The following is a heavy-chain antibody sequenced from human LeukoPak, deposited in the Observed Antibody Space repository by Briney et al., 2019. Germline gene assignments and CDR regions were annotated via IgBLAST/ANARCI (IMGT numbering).Heavy chain of an antibody. D-gene: IGHD6-6*01. CDR3: ARESFAARWD. Sequence: GGALRLSCAAPGFTFSRYWMSWVRQAPGKGREWVDNIKQDGSQKSYVDSVKGRFTISRDNANNFLYLQMNSLRAEDTAVYYCARESFAARWDWGQGTLVTVSS. CDR1: GFTFSRYW. J-gene: IGHJ4*02. V-gene: IGHV3-7*01. CDR2: IKQDGSQK.